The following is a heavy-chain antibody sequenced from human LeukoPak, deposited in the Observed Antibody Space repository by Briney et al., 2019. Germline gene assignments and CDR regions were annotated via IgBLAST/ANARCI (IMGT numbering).Heavy chain of an antibody. V-gene: IGHV5-51*01. CDR2: IYPGDSDT. CDR1: GYSFTSYW. D-gene: IGHD6-19*01. J-gene: IGHJ6*03. Sequence: GESLKISCKGSGYSFTSYWIGWVRQMPGKGLEWMGIIYPGDSDTRYSPSFQGQVTISADKSISTAYLQWSSLKASDTAMYYCARRGTSFSSGWYLGDVANYYYYYMDVWGKGTTVTVSS. CDR3: ARRGTSFSSGWYLGDVANYYYYYMDV.